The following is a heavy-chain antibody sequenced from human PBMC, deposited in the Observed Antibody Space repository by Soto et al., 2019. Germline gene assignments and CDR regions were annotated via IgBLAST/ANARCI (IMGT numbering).Heavy chain of an antibody. V-gene: IGHV1-69*13. CDR2: IIPIFGTA. D-gene: IGHD6-13*01. CDR1: GGTFSSYA. Sequence: SVKVSCNASGGTFSSYAISWVRQAPGQGLEWMGGIIPIFGTANYAQKFQGRVTITADESTSTAYMELSSLRSEDTAVYYCARDRLAAAGTYWFDPWGQGTMVTVSS. CDR3: ARDRLAAAGTYWFDP. J-gene: IGHJ5*02.